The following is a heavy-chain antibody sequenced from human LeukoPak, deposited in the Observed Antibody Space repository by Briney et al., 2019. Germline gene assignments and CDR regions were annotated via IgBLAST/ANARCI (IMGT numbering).Heavy chain of an antibody. V-gene: IGHV3-11*01. Sequence: PGGSLRLSCAASGFTFSNSAMRWIRQAPGKGLEWVSSISRSGSTKYYADSVKGRFTISRDNAKNSLFLQMNSLRAEDTAVYYCARVLRYCSGGNCYSGGLGYMDVWGKGTTVTISS. CDR2: ISRSGSTK. CDR3: ARVLRYCSGGNCYSGGLGYMDV. CDR1: GFTFSNSA. D-gene: IGHD2-15*01. J-gene: IGHJ6*03.